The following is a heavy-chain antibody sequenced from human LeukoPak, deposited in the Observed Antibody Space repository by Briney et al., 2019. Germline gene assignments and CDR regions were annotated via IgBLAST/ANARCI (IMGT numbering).Heavy chain of an antibody. CDR1: GFSFSSNT. D-gene: IGHD2-2*01. V-gene: IGHV3-23*01. CDR2: FSATDGST. J-gene: IGHJ6*03. CDR3: AKGSSTRYYYYYYMDV. Sequence: GGSLRLSCAGSGFSFSSNTMSWVRQAPGRGLEWVSAFSATDGSTQYAESVKGRFTISKDSTTNTLFLQINSLRAEDTAVYYCAKGSSTRYYYYYYMDVWGKGTTVTVSS.